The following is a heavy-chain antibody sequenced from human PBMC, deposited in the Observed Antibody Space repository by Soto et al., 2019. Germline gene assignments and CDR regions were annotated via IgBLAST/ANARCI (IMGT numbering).Heavy chain of an antibody. CDR1: GFSFRSYW. CDR2: IKEDGSEK. V-gene: IGHV3-7*04. CDR3: ARSGSDFDY. J-gene: IGHJ4*02. Sequence: EVQLVESGGGLVQAGGSLRLSCAVSGFSFRSYWMSWVRQAPGKGLEWVANIKEDGSEKNYVDSVNGRFTISRDNAKNSLYLQMNGLRAEDTAVYFCARSGSDFDYWGQGTLVTVSS.